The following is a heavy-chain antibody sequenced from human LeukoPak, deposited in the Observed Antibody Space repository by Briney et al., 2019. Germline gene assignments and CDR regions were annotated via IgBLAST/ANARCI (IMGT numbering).Heavy chain of an antibody. D-gene: IGHD1-1*01. CDR3: ASENWYNFDY. CDR2: IKEDGSAK. Sequence: PGGSLRLSCVASGFTFSDYFIIWVRQAPGKGLEWVANIKEDGSAKYYVDSVKGRFTISRDNAKKSLYLQMNSLRAEDTAVYYCASENWYNFDYWGQGTLVTVSS. J-gene: IGHJ4*02. V-gene: IGHV3-7*01. CDR1: GFTFSDYF.